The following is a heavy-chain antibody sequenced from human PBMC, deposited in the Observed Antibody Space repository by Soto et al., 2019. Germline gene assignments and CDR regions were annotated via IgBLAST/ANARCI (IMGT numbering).Heavy chain of an antibody. J-gene: IGHJ4*02. V-gene: IGHV5-10-1*01. CDR3: ARHGAAIWLGY. CDR2: IDPSDSYI. Sequence: PGESLKISCKTSGYTFSGHWISWVRQVPGKGLQWMGNIDPSDSYINYNPAFRGHVTFSVDKSSSTAYPHWRSLGPSDTAIYYCARHGAAIWLGYWGQGTLVTVSS. CDR1: GYTFSGHW. D-gene: IGHD6-19*01.